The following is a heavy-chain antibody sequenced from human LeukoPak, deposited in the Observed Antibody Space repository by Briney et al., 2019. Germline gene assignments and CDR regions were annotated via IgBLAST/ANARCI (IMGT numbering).Heavy chain of an antibody. D-gene: IGHD5-12*01. CDR1: GRSISRGSY. CDR2: IDHAGSP. CDR3: ARDRGGYGDFDS. V-gene: IGHV4-38-2*02. J-gene: IGHJ4*02. Sequence: SETLSLTCDISGRSISRGSYWGWIRRPPGKGLEWIGNIDHAGSPYYNPSLRSRVTISVDTSNNQFSLKLSSVTAPDTAVYYCARDRGGYGDFDSWGQGTLVTVSS.